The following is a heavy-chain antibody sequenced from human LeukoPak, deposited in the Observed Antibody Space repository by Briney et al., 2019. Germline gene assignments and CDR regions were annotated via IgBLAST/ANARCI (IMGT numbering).Heavy chain of an antibody. CDR2: ISGSGGST. J-gene: IGHJ4*02. D-gene: IGHD3-9*01. CDR1: GFTFSNYA. Sequence: GGSLRLSCAASGFTFSNYAMSWVRQAPGKGLEWVSGISGSGGSTYYADSVKGRFTISRDNSKNTLYLQMNSLRAEDTAVYYCAKDFGRKYYDILTGYYESGHYWGQGTLVTVSS. V-gene: IGHV3-23*01. CDR3: AKDFGRKYYDILTGYYESGHY.